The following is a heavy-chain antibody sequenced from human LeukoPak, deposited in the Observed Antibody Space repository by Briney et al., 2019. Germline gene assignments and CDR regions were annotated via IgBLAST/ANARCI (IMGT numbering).Heavy chain of an antibody. CDR1: GFTFDDYA. Sequence: GGSLRLSCAASGFTFDDYAMHWVRQAPGKGLEWVSGISWNSGSIGYADSVKGRFTISRDNAKNSLYLQMNSLRAEDTALYYCAKDMGYGIAEAGNGMDVWGQGTTVTVSS. J-gene: IGHJ6*02. D-gene: IGHD6-13*01. CDR2: ISWNSGSI. CDR3: AKDMGYGIAEAGNGMDV. V-gene: IGHV3-9*01.